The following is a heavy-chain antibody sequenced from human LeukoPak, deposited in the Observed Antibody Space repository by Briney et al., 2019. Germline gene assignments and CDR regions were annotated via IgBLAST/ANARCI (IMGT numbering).Heavy chain of an antibody. Sequence: ASVKVSCKASGYTFTGYGISWVRQAPGQGLEWMGWISAYNGNTNYAQKLQGRVTMTTDTSTSTAYMELRSLRSDDTAVYYCARDPTVYYYDSSGYYYYFDYWGQGTLVTVSS. CDR2: ISAYNGNT. V-gene: IGHV1-18*01. J-gene: IGHJ4*02. CDR1: GYTFTGYG. CDR3: ARDPTVYYYDSSGYYYYFDY. D-gene: IGHD3-22*01.